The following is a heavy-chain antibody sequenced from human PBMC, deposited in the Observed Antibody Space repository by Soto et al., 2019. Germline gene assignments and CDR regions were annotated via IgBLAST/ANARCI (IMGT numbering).Heavy chain of an antibody. CDR1: GDSVSSNSAA. Sequence: KQSPTLSLTCAISGDSVSSNSAAWNWIRQSPSRGLEWLGRTYYRSKWYNDYAVSVKSRITINPDTSKNQFSLQLNSVTPEDTAVYYCARDQQYYRGYYYGMDVWGQGTTVTVSS. D-gene: IGHD3-10*01. CDR2: TYYRSKWYN. V-gene: IGHV6-1*01. J-gene: IGHJ6*02. CDR3: ARDQQYYRGYYYGMDV.